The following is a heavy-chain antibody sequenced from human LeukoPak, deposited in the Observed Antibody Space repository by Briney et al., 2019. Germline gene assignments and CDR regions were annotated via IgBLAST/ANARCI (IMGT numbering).Heavy chain of an antibody. Sequence: GGSLRLSCAASGFIFSNYGMSWVRQAPGKGLEWVSAISGSGGSTYYADSVKGRFTISRDNSKNTLYLQMNSLRAEDTAVYYCANPYYYDSSGYYYYIDYWGQGTLVTVSS. CDR3: ANPYYYDSSGYYYYIDY. D-gene: IGHD3-22*01. J-gene: IGHJ4*02. V-gene: IGHV3-23*01. CDR2: ISGSGGST. CDR1: GFIFSNYG.